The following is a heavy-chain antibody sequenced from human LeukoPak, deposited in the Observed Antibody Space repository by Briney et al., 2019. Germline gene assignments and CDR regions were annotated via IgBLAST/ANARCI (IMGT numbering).Heavy chain of an antibody. J-gene: IGHJ3*02. CDR3: ARPLSYGGNSPDAFDI. CDR1: GGSISNYY. Sequence: SETLSLTCTVSGGSISNYYWSWIRQPPGKGLEWIGEINHSGSTNYNPSLRSRVTISVDTSKNQFSLKLSSVTAADTAVYYCARPLSYGGNSPDAFDIWGQGTMVTVSS. D-gene: IGHD4-23*01. CDR2: INHSGST. V-gene: IGHV4-34*01.